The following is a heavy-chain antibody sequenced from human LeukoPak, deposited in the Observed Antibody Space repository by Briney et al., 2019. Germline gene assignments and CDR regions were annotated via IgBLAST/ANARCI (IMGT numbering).Heavy chain of an antibody. D-gene: IGHD3-22*01. CDR2: ISYSGST. J-gene: IGHJ4*02. CDR1: GAPLTPYY. Sequence: SETLSLTCSVSGAPLTPYYWNWIRQPPGKGLEWIGYISYSGSTNYNPSLNSRVTITVDTSKDQFSLKLSSVTAADTAVYYCAREGYDSNIYYKADYWGQGTLVTVSS. CDR3: AREGYDSNIYYKADY. V-gene: IGHV4-59*01.